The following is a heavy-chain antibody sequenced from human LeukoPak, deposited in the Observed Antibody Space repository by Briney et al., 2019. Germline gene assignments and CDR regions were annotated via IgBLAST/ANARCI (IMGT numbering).Heavy chain of an antibody. J-gene: IGHJ3*02. V-gene: IGHV3-30-3*01. D-gene: IGHD3-22*01. CDR3: ARNAPDYYDSSGYYWNAFDI. CDR1: GFTFSSYA. Sequence: GGSLRLSCAASGFTFSSYAMHWVRQAPGKGLEWVAVISYDGSNKYYADSVKGRFTISRDNSKNTLYLQMNSLRAEDTAVYYCARNAPDYYDSSGYYWNAFDIWGQGTMVTVSS. CDR2: ISYDGSNK.